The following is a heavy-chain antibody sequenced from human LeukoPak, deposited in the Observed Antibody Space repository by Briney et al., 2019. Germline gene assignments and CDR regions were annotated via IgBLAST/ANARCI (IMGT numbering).Heavy chain of an antibody. CDR1: GFTFSSYG. V-gene: IGHV3-30*18. J-gene: IGHJ4*02. Sequence: PGGSLRLSCAASGFTFSSYGMHWVRQAPGKGLEWVAVISYDGSNKYYADSVKGRFTISRDNSKKTLYLQMNSLRAEDTAVYYCANCISSSGYSPDYWGQGTLVTVSS. CDR3: ANCISSSGYSPDY. CDR2: ISYDGSNK. D-gene: IGHD6-13*01.